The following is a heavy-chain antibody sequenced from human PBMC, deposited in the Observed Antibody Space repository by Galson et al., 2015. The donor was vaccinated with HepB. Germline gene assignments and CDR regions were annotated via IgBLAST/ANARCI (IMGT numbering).Heavy chain of an antibody. CDR3: TKETDCSGTSCYDY. CDR1: GFTFGDSG. D-gene: IGHD2-2*01. CDR2: IRSRTYGGTT. V-gene: IGHV3-49*03. J-gene: IGHJ4*02. Sequence: SLRLSCATSGFTFGDSGMGWFRQTPGKGLEWVGFIRSRTYGGTTEYAASVKGRFTISRDDSKSIAYLQMSSLQSEDTAVYYCTKETDCSGTSCYDYWGQGTRVTVSS.